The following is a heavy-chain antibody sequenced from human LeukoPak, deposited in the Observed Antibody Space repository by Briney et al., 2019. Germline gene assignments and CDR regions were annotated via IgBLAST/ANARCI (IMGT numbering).Heavy chain of an antibody. CDR3: ARDHTTMVRGPHPFDY. CDR1: GFTFSSYW. V-gene: IGHV3-7*03. Sequence: PGGSLRLSCAASGFTFSSYWMSWVRQAPGKGLEWVANIKQDGSEKYYVDSVKGRFTISRGNAKNALYLQMNSLRAEDTAVYYCARDHTTMVRGPHPFDYWGQGTLVTVSS. CDR2: IKQDGSEK. D-gene: IGHD3-10*01. J-gene: IGHJ4*02.